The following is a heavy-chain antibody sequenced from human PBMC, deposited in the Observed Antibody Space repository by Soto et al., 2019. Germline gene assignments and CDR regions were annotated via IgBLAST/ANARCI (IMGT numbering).Heavy chain of an antibody. CDR1: GFSFSYYA. D-gene: IGHD1-26*01. CDR2: ISGIDGRT. J-gene: IGHJ5*02. CDR3: HKYSGPLIMPAA. V-gene: IGHV3-23*01. Sequence: GGSLRLSCVASGFSFSYYAMSWVRQAPGKGLEWVSGISGIDGRTFNADSVKGRFAISRDNSKNILYLQMNSLKIEDTAVYYCHKYSGPLIMPAALGPGTLVTVSS.